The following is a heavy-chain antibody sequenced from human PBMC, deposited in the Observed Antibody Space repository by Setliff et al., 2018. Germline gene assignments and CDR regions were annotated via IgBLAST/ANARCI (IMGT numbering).Heavy chain of an antibody. D-gene: IGHD3-3*01. V-gene: IGHV4-39*06. CDR1: GGSISSSSYY. CDR3: ASRATYYNFWSGYYLY. J-gene: IGHJ4*02. Sequence: SETLSLTCTVSGGSISSSSYYWGWIRQPPGKGLEWIGSIYYSGSTYYNPSLKSRVTIPVDTSKNQFPLKLSSVTAADTAVYYCASRATYYNFWSGYYLYWGQGTLVTVSS. CDR2: IYYSGST.